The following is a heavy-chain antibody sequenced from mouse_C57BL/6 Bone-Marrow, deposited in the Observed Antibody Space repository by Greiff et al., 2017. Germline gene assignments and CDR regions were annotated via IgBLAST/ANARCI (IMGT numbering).Heavy chain of an antibody. CDR3: ARGQPGFDY. CDR1: GYTFTSYW. CDR2: IDPGSGST. J-gene: IGHJ3*01. Sequence: QVQLQQPGAELVKPGASVKLSCKASGYTFTSYWITWVKQRPGQGLEWIGDIDPGSGSTTYNEKFKSKATLTVDTSSSAAYMQLSSLSSEDSAVYYCARGQPGFDYWGQGTLVTVSA. V-gene: IGHV1-55*01.